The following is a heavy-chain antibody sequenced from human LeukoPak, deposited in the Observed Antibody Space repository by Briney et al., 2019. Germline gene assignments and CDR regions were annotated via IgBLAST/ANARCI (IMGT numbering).Heavy chain of an antibody. Sequence: TGGSLRLSCAASGFTFSSYAMSWVRQAPGKGLEWVSAISGSGGSTYYADAVKGRFTISRDNAKNSLYLQMNSLRAEDTAVYYCARHGAPDAFDIWGQGTMVTVSS. D-gene: IGHD4-17*01. CDR3: ARHGAPDAFDI. CDR2: ISGSGGST. J-gene: IGHJ3*02. CDR1: GFTFSSYA. V-gene: IGHV3-23*01.